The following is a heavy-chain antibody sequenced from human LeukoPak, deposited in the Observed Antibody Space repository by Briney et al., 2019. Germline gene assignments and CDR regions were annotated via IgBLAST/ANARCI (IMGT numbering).Heavy chain of an antibody. J-gene: IGHJ4*02. CDR1: GGSISSYY. V-gene: IGHV4-59*08. Sequence: SSETLSLTCTVSGGSISSYYWSWIRQPPGKGLEWIGYIYYSGSTNYNPSLKSRVTISVDTSKNQFSLKLSSVTAADTAVYYCARYVSSSGHFDYWGQGTLVTVSS. CDR2: IYYSGST. CDR3: ARYVSSSGHFDY. D-gene: IGHD6-6*01.